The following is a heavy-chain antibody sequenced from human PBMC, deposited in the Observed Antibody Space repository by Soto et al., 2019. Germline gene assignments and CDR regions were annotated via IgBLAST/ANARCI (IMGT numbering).Heavy chain of an antibody. CDR1: GFTFSSYA. J-gene: IGHJ5*02. Sequence: QVQLVESGGGVVQPGRSLRLSCAASGFTFSSYAMHWVRQAPGKGLEWVAVISYDGSNKYYADSVKGRFTISRDNSKNTRELQMNSPRAEDTAVYYCERDPSVDTDMVNWFDPWGQGTLVTVSS. CDR3: ERDPSVDTDMVNWFDP. CDR2: ISYDGSNK. V-gene: IGHV3-30-3*01. D-gene: IGHD5-18*01.